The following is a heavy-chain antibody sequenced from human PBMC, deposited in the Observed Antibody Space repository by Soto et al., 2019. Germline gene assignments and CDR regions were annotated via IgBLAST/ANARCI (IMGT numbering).Heavy chain of an antibody. Sequence: EVQLVESGGGLVQPGGSLRLSCAASGFTFSSYSMNWVRQAPGKGLEWVSYISSSSSTIYYADSVKGRFTISRDNAQNSLYLQMNSLRDEDTAVYYCARDFGDIVVVPAADSEGYYYYYGMDVWGQGTTVTVSS. CDR3: ARDFGDIVVVPAADSEGYYYYYGMDV. J-gene: IGHJ6*02. V-gene: IGHV3-48*02. CDR2: ISSSSSTI. CDR1: GFTFSSYS. D-gene: IGHD2-2*01.